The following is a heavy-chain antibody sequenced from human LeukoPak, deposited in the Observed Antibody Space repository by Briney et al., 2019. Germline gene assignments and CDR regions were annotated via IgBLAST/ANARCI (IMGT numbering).Heavy chain of an antibody. V-gene: IGHV1-46*01. Sequence: ASVKVSCKASGYTFTNYYIHWVRQAPGQGLEWMGIINPSGGSTSYAQKFQGRVTMTRDMSTSTVYMELSSLRSEDTAVYYCARRSPKTSSSWPLFGYWGQGTLVTVSS. J-gene: IGHJ4*02. D-gene: IGHD6-13*01. CDR2: INPSGGST. CDR3: ARRSPKTSSSWPLFGY. CDR1: GYTFTNYY.